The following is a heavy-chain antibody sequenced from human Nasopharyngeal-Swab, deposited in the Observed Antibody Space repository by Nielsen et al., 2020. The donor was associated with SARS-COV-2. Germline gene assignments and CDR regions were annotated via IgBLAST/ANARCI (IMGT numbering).Heavy chain of an antibody. D-gene: IGHD4-17*01. CDR2: ISSSGSTI. Sequence: GGSLRLSCAASGFTFSDYYMSWIRQAPGKGLEWVSYISSSGSTIYYADSVKGRFTISRGNSKNTLYLQMNSLRAEDTAVYYCAKDLNGDYVYYFDYWGQGTLVTVSS. CDR1: GFTFSDYY. CDR3: AKDLNGDYVYYFDY. J-gene: IGHJ4*02. V-gene: IGHV3-11*04.